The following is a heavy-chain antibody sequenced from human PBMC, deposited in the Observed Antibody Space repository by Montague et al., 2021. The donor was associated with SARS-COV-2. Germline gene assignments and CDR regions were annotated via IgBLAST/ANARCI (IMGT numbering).Heavy chain of an antibody. V-gene: IGHV4-59*12. CDR3: EREQVMWWFDP. D-gene: IGHD2-21*01. CDR2: INYIGDT. CDR1: GGSINNYQ. Sequence: SETLSLTCSVSGGSINNYQWNWIRQSPGKGPEWIGYINYIGDTNYNPSLRGRVTMSVDRSTNQFSLKLTSVTAADTAVYHCEREQVMWWFDPWGQGTLVTVSS. J-gene: IGHJ5*02.